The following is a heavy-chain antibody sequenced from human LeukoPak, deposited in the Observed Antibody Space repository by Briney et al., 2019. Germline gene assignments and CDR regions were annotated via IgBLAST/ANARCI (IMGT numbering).Heavy chain of an antibody. CDR2: INHSGST. D-gene: IGHD2-2*01. Sequence: SETLSLTCAVYGGSFSVYYWSWIRQPPGKGLEWIGEINHSGSTNYNPSLKSRVTISVDTSKNQFSLKLSSVTAADTAVYYCARLGYCSSTSCLPWGQGTLVTVSS. J-gene: IGHJ5*02. CDR3: ARLGYCSSTSCLP. CDR1: GGSFSVYY. V-gene: IGHV4-34*01.